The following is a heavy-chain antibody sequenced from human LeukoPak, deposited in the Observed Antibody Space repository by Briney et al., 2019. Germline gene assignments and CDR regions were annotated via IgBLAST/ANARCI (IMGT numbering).Heavy chain of an antibody. Sequence: ASVKVSCKASGYTFTTYYMHWVRQAPGQGLEWMGIINPSGGSTTYAQKFQGRVTITRDTSTSTVYMEVSSLRSEDTAVYYCARDHHGSGTYNYYGMDVWGQGTTVTVSS. D-gene: IGHD3-10*01. CDR3: ARDHHGSGTYNYYGMDV. J-gene: IGHJ6*02. V-gene: IGHV1-46*01. CDR2: INPSGGST. CDR1: GYTFTTYY.